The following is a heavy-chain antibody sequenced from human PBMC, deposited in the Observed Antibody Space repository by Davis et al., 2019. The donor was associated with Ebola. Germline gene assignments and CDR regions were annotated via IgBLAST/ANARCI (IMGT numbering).Heavy chain of an antibody. V-gene: IGHV3-21*01. CDR2: ISSSSSYI. CDR3: AREEGGYCSSTSCYVFDY. Sequence: GGSLRLSCAASRFTFSSYSMNWVRQAPGKGLEWVSSISSSSSYIYYADSVKGRFTISRDNAKNSLYLQMNSLRAEDTAVYYCAREEGGYCSSTSCYVFDYWGQGTLVTVSS. D-gene: IGHD2-2*01. CDR1: RFTFSSYS. J-gene: IGHJ4*02.